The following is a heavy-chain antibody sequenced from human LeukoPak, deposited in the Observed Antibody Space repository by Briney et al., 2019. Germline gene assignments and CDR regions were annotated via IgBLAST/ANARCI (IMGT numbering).Heavy chain of an antibody. Sequence: PSETLSLTCTVSGGSISSGSYYWSWIRQPAGKGLEWIGRIYNSGSTNYNPSLKSRVTISVDTSNNQFSLKLSSVTAADTAVYYCARDYYVSGSSRDWFDPWGQGTLVTVSS. CDR1: GGSISSGSYY. CDR3: ARDYYVSGSSRDWFDP. V-gene: IGHV4-61*02. D-gene: IGHD3-10*01. J-gene: IGHJ5*02. CDR2: IYNSGST.